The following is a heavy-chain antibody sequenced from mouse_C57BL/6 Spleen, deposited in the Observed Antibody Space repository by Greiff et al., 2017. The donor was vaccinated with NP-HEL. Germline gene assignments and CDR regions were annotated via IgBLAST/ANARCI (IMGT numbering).Heavy chain of an antibody. V-gene: IGHV1-55*01. Sequence: QVQLQQPGAELVKPGASVKMSCKASGYTFTSYWITWVKQRPGHGLEWIGDIYPGSGSTNYNEKFKGKATLTVDTSSSTAYMQLSSLTSEDSAVYYCARSYYDGSSYRTWFAYWGQGTLVTVSA. D-gene: IGHD1-1*01. CDR2: IYPGSGST. J-gene: IGHJ3*01. CDR1: GYTFTSYW. CDR3: ARSYYDGSSYRTWFAY.